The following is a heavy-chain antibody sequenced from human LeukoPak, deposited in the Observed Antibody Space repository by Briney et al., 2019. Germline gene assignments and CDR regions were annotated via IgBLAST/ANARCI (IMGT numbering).Heavy chain of an antibody. V-gene: IGHV1-69*04. Sequence: ASVTVSCKASGGTFSSYAISWVRQAPGQGLEWMGRIIPILGIANYAQKFQGRVTITADKSTSTAYMELSSLRSEDTAVYYCAMTYCGGDCYDAHVDYWGQGTLVTVSS. CDR3: AMTYCGGDCYDAHVDY. D-gene: IGHD2-21*02. CDR2: IIPILGIA. J-gene: IGHJ4*02. CDR1: GGTFSSYA.